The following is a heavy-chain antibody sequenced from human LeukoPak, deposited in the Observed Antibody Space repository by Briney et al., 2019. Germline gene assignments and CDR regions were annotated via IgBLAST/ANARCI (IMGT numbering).Heavy chain of an antibody. CDR2: INHSGSI. Sequence: SETLSLTCAVYGGSFSGYYWSWIRQPPGKGLEWIGEINHSGSINYNPSLKSRVTISVDTSKNQFSLKLSSVTAADTAVYNCARGSRKMATPYGGQGTLVTVSS. CDR1: GGSFSGYY. J-gene: IGHJ4*02. D-gene: IGHD5-12*01. V-gene: IGHV4-34*01. CDR3: ARGSRKMATPY.